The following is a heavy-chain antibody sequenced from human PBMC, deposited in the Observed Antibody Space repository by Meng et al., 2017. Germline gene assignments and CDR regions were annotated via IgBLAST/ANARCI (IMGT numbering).Heavy chain of an antibody. CDR3: ARDFSTGYYRGFDY. CDR2: ISYDGSNK. V-gene: IGHV3-30*01. CDR1: GFTFSSYA. D-gene: IGHD3/OR15-3a*01. J-gene: IGHJ4*02. Sequence: QRVRFVGGVGQPGRSLGLSCAASGFTFSSYAMHWVRQAPGKGLEWVAVISYDGSNKYYADSVKGRFTISRDNSKNTLYLQMNSLRAEDTAVYYCARDFSTGYYRGFDYWGQGTLVTVSS.